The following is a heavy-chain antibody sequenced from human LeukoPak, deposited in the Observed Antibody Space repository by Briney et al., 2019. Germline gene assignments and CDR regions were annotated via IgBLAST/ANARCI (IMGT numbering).Heavy chain of an antibody. CDR1: GGSLSSYY. CDR3: AREGELGYCSSTSCPFDY. Sequence: PSETLSLTCTVSGGSLSSYYWSWIRQPPGKGLEWIGYIYYSGSTNYNPSLKSRVTISVDTPKNQFSLKLSAVTAADTAVYYCAREGELGYCSSTSCPFDYWGQGTLVTVSS. V-gene: IGHV4-59*01. CDR2: IYYSGST. D-gene: IGHD2-2*01. J-gene: IGHJ4*02.